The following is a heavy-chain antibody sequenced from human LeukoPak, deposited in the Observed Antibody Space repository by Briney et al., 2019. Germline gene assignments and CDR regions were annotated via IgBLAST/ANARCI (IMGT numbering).Heavy chain of an antibody. Sequence: GGSLRLSCAASGFTFSSYWMHWVRQVPGKGLLWVSRINRDASSTNYADSVKGRFTISRDNAKNTLYLQMTSLRAEDTAVYYCARDDTHYGSSGSFYDAFDIWGQGTMVTVSS. V-gene: IGHV3-74*01. J-gene: IGHJ3*02. CDR3: ARDDTHYGSSGSFYDAFDI. D-gene: IGHD3-22*01. CDR2: INRDASST. CDR1: GFTFSSYW.